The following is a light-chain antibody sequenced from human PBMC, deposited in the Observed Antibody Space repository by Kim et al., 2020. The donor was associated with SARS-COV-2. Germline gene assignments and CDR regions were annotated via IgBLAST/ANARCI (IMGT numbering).Light chain of an antibody. J-gene: IGKJ1*01. CDR1: QRVRDN. V-gene: IGKV3-15*01. CDR2: AAD. Sequence: SPGKRVIPSCRDSQRVRDNVAWYKQKPAQSPRHLIMAADTRATGIPASFSGRGAGTGCSLTTTSLQSEDFAVNYCQQYNNGHQTFGQGTKVDIK. CDR3: QQYNNGHQT.